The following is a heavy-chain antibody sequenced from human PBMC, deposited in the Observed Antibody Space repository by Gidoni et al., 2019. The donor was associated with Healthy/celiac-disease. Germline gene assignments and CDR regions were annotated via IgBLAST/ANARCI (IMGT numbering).Heavy chain of an antibody. D-gene: IGHD3-22*01. CDR1: GGTFSSYA. J-gene: IGHJ2*01. CDR3: ARRGTYYYDSSGYYWYFDL. V-gene: IGHV1-69*01. Sequence: QVQLVQSGAAVKKPGSSVKVSCKASGGTFSSYAISWVRQAPGQGLDGMGGIIPSFGTANYAQKFQGSVTITADESTSTAYMELSSLRSEDTAVYYCARRGTYYYDSSGYYWYFDLWCRGTLVTVSA. CDR2: IIPSFGTA.